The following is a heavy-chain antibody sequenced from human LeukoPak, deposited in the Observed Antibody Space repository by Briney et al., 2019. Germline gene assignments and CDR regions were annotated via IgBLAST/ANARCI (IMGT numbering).Heavy chain of an antibody. V-gene: IGHV3-23*01. J-gene: IGHJ4*02. D-gene: IGHD6-13*01. Sequence: GESLRLSCAASGFTLSGYSMSWVRQAPGKGLEWVSAISGSGGSTYYADSVKGRFTISRDNSKNTLYLQMNSLRAEDTAVYYCAKDVTSSSWYSYYFDYWGQGTLVTVSS. CDR2: ISGSGGST. CDR3: AKDVTSSSWYSYYFDY. CDR1: GFTLSGYS.